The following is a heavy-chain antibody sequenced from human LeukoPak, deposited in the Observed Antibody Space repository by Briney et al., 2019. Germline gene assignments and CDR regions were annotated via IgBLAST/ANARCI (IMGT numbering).Heavy chain of an antibody. D-gene: IGHD3-10*01. CDR2: IY. Sequence: GASLKISCKGSGYSFTSYWIGWVRQLPGKGLEWMGIIYSPSFQGQVTISADKSISTAYLQWSSLKASDTAMYYCARRRTSYGSGSYADYWGQGTLVTVSS. J-gene: IGHJ4*02. V-gene: IGHV5-51*01. CDR3: ARRRTSYGSGSYADY. CDR1: GYSFTSYW.